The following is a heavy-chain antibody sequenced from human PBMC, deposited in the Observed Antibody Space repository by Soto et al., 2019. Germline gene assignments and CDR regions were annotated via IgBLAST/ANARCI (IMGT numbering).Heavy chain of an antibody. Sequence: SETLSLTCAVYGGSFSGYYWSWIRQPPGKGLEWIGEINHSGSTNYNPSLKSRVTISVDTSKNQFSHKLSSVTAADTAVYYCARTVKRIAARPAPSYYMDVWGKGTTVTVSS. CDR2: INHSGST. D-gene: IGHD6-6*01. J-gene: IGHJ6*03. V-gene: IGHV4-34*01. CDR3: ARTVKRIAARPAPSYYMDV. CDR1: GGSFSGYY.